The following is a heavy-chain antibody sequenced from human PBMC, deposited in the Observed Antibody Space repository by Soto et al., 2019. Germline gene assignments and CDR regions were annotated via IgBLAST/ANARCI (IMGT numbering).Heavy chain of an antibody. J-gene: IGHJ3*02. Sequence: SETLSLTCTVSGGSISSGGYYWSWIRQHPGKGLEWIGYIYYSGSTYYNPSLKSRVTISVDTSNNQFSLKLSSVTAADTAVYYCARLVDIVVVVAAGAFDTWGQGTMVTVSS. CDR2: IYYSGST. D-gene: IGHD2-15*01. CDR3: ARLVDIVVVVAAGAFDT. CDR1: GGSISSGGYY. V-gene: IGHV4-31*03.